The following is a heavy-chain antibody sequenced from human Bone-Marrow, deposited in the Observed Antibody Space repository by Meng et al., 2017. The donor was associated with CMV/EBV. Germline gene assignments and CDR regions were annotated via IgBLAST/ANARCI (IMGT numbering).Heavy chain of an antibody. V-gene: IGHV3-21*01. D-gene: IGHD2-21*01. CDR3: ASPDLFDNYGKDV. J-gene: IGHJ6*02. Sequence: LSLTCAASGFTLISFTMNWVRQAPGKGLEWVSSITYSGDDIYYADSVKGRFTISRDHAKNSLYLQMNNLRADDTAVYYCASPDLFDNYGKDVWGQGTTVTVSS. CDR2: ITYSGDDI. CDR1: GFTLISFT.